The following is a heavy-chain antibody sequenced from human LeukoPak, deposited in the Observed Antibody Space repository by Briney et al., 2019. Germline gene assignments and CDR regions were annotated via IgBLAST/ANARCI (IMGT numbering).Heavy chain of an antibody. CDR3: ARAREEVRYYYDSSGYDAFDI. D-gene: IGHD3-22*01. CDR2: TYYRSKWYN. J-gene: IGHJ3*02. CDR1: GDSVSSNSAA. Sequence: SQTLSLTCAISGDSVSSNSAAWNWIRQSPSRGLEWLGRTYYRSKWYNDYAVSVKSRITINPDTSKNQFSLQLNSVTPEDTVVYYCARAREEVRYYYDSSGYDAFDIWGQGTMVTVSS. V-gene: IGHV6-1*01.